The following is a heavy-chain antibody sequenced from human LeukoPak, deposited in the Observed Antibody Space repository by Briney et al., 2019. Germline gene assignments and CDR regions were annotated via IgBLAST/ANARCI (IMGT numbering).Heavy chain of an antibody. D-gene: IGHD5-12*01. CDR3: ARSREYSGYGIAL. CDR2: IWYDGSNR. J-gene: IGHJ4*02. CDR1: GFTFSNYG. Sequence: GGSLRLSCAASGFTFSNYGMNWVRQAPGKGLEWVAVIWYDGSNRYYADSVKGRFTISRDNSKNTLYLQVNSLSAKDTAVYYCARSREYSGYGIALWGQGTLVTVSS. V-gene: IGHV3-33*01.